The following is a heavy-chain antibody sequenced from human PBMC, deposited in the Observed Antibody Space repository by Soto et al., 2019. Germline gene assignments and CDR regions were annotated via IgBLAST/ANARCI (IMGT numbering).Heavy chain of an antibody. CDR3: ARVPSP. J-gene: IGHJ5*02. V-gene: IGHV4-30-2*01. CDR1: GGSIRSGGYY. CDR2: IYHSGST. Sequence: QMQLQESGSGLVKPSQTLSLTCAVSGGSIRSGGYYWIWYRQPPGKGLEWIGNIYHSGSTYYNPSLKSRVTIAVDRSNTQFSLKLGSVTDADTAVYYCARVPSPWGQGTLVTVSS.